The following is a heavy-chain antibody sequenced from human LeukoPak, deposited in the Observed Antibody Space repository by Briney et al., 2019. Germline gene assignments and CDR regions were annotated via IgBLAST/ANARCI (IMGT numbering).Heavy chain of an antibody. J-gene: IGHJ4*02. CDR1: GGSISSYY. CDR3: ARHEGGYNWNVASFDY. CDR2: IYYTGST. D-gene: IGHD1-1*01. V-gene: IGHV4-59*08. Sequence: KTSETLSLTCTVSGGSISSYYWSWIRQPPGRGLEWIGHIYYTGSTNYNPSLKSRVTISVDTSKNQFSLKLSSVTAADTAVYYCARHEGGYNWNVASFDYWGQGTLVTVSS.